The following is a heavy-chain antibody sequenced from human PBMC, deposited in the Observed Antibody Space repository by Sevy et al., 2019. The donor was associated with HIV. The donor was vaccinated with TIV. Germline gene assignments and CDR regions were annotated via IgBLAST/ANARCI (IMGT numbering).Heavy chain of an antibody. CDR2: ISDYNGYT. CDR3: AREGYYYRSGTYRPPNYYGMDV. D-gene: IGHD3-10*01. J-gene: IGHJ6*02. CDR1: GYTFSSYG. Sequence: ASVKVSCKASGYTFSSYGISWVRQAPGQGLEWMGWISDYNGYTNYALKFQGRVTMSTETSTRTAYMELRSLRSDDTAVYFCAREGYYYRSGTYRPPNYYGMDVWGQGTAVTVSS. V-gene: IGHV1-18*01.